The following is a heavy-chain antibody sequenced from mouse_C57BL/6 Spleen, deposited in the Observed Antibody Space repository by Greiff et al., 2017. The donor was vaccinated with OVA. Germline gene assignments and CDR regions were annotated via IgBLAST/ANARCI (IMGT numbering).Heavy chain of an antibody. Sequence: VQLQQSGPVLVKPGASVKMSCKASGYTFTDYYMNWVKQSHGKSLEWIGVINPYNGGTSYNQKFKGKATLTVDKSSSTAYMELNSLTSEDSAVYYCARSPTTSYYAMDYWGQGTSVTVSS. CDR2: INPYNGGT. CDR3: ARSPTTSYYAMDY. CDR1: GYTFTDYY. J-gene: IGHJ4*01. V-gene: IGHV1-19*01.